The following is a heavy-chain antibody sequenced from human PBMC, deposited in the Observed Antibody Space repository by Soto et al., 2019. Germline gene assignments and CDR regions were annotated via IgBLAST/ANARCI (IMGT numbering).Heavy chain of an antibody. Sequence: QITLKESGPTLAKPTQTLTLTCTFSGFSLSTTGVGVGWIRQPPGKALEWLALIFWDDDNRYSPSLKSRLTIHKDTSQNQVVLKMTNVDPVDTGKYYCAHWQTYYDGSGSYYVDYWGQGTLVTVSS. J-gene: IGHJ4*02. D-gene: IGHD3-10*01. CDR2: IFWDDDN. CDR3: AHWQTYYDGSGSYYVDY. V-gene: IGHV2-5*02. CDR1: GFSLSTTGVG.